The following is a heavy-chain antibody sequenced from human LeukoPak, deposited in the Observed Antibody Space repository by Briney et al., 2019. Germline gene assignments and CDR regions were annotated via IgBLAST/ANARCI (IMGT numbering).Heavy chain of an antibody. CDR3: ARDYGNNWFDP. V-gene: IGHV4-31*11. Sequence: SQTLSLTCAVSGGSISSGGYYWSWIRQHPGKGLEWIGYIYYSGDTYYNPSLRSRVSISVDTSKNQFSLKLSSVTAADTAMYYCARDYGNNWFDPWGQGTLVTVS. CDR2: IYYSGDT. CDR1: GGSISSGGYY. D-gene: IGHD4-17*01. J-gene: IGHJ5*02.